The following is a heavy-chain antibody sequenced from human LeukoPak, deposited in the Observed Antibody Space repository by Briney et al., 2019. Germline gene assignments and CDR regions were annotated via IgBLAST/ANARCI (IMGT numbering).Heavy chain of an antibody. CDR2: IYYSGST. V-gene: IGHV4-59*11. J-gene: IGHJ4*02. CDR1: GGSISSHY. Sequence: SETLSLTCTVSGGSISSHYWSWIRQPPGKGLEWIGYIYYSGSTNYNPSLKSRVTISVDTSKNQFSLKLSSATAADTAVYYCARVRRYYDILTGYYIVGYFDYWGQGTLVTVSS. D-gene: IGHD3-9*01. CDR3: ARVRRYYDILTGYYIVGYFDY.